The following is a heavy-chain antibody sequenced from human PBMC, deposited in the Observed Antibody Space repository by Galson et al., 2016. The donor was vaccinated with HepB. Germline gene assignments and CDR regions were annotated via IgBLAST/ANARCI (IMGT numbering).Heavy chain of an antibody. CDR1: GGSISSSTYY. CDR3: ARHCVSWQQTENWFDP. V-gene: IGHV4-39*01. D-gene: IGHD6-13*01. CDR2: ISYSWST. Sequence: SETLSLTCTVSGGSISSSTYYWGWIRQPPGKGLEWIGSISYSWSTYYNPSLQSRVTISVDMSKNQFSLKLSSVTAADTAVYYFARHCVSWQQTENWFDPLGQGTLVTVSS. J-gene: IGHJ5*02.